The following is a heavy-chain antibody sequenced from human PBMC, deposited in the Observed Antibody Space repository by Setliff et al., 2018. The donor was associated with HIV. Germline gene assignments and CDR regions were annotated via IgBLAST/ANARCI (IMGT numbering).Heavy chain of an antibody. CDR2: IYWDDDK. CDR1: GFSLSTSGVG. D-gene: IGHD2-2*01. CDR3: AHSYCSSTSCYPHYYYYMDV. J-gene: IGHJ6*03. Sequence: SGPTLVNPTQTLTLTCTFSGFSLSTSGVGVGWIRQPPGKALEWLALIYWDDDKRYSPSLESRLTITKDTSKNQVVLTMTNMDPVDTATYYCAHSYCSSTSCYPHYYYYMDVWGKGTTVTVYS. V-gene: IGHV2-5*02.